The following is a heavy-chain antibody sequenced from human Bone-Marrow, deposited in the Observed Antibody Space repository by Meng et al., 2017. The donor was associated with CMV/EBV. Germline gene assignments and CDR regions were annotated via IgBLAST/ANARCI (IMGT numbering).Heavy chain of an antibody. CDR1: GYTFNNYG. D-gene: IGHD6-13*01. CDR3: ARDDGYSGSSYEAAFDI. J-gene: IGHJ3*02. CDR2: ISSSSSYI. Sequence: SCKASGYTFNNYGITWVRQAPGKGLEWVSSISSSSSYIYYADSVKGRFTISRDNAKNSLYLQMNSLRAEDTAVYYCARDDGYSGSSYEAAFDIWGQGTMVTVSS. V-gene: IGHV3-21*01.